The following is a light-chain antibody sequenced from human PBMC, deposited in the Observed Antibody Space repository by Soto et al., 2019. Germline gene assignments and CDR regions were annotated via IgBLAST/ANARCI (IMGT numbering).Light chain of an antibody. CDR1: QSVSSK. CDR3: QQYNNWPPWT. J-gene: IGKJ1*01. Sequence: IVMTQSPATLSLSAGERAALPCRASQSVSSKLAWYQQKPGQAPRLLIYGASTSATGIPARFCSGGSGAEFALTISILQSEDFAVYYYQQYNNWPPWTFSQGTKVYI. V-gene: IGKV3-15*01. CDR2: GAS.